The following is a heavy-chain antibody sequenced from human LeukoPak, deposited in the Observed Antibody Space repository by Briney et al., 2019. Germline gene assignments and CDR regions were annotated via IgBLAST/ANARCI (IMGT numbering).Heavy chain of an antibody. CDR2: IYYSGST. CDR3: ARDSTTMTLPFFDY. J-gene: IGHJ4*02. D-gene: IGHD4-17*01. CDR1: GGSISSGGYY. Sequence: PSETLSLTCTVSGGSISSGGYYWSWIRQHPGKGLEWIGYIYYSGSTYYNPSLKSRVTISVDTSKNQFSLKLSSVTAADTAVYYCARDSTTMTLPFFDYWGQGTLVTVSS. V-gene: IGHV4-31*03.